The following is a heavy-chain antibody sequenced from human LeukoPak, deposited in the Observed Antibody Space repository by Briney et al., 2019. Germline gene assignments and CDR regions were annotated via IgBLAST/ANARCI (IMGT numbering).Heavy chain of an antibody. D-gene: IGHD3-22*01. CDR2: IYYSGST. V-gene: IGHV4-31*03. CDR3: ARGPRTYYYDSSGYPLQH. Sequence: SQTLSLTCTVSGGSISSGGYYWSWIRQHPGKGLEWIGYIYYSGSTYYNPSLKSRVTISVDTSKNQFSLKLSSVTAADTAVYYCARGPRTYYYDSSGYPLQHWGQGTLVTVSS. CDR1: GGSISSGGYY. J-gene: IGHJ1*01.